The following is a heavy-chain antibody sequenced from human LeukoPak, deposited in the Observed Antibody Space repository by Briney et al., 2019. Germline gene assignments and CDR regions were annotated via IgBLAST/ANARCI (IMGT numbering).Heavy chain of an antibody. Sequence: PGGSLRLSCAASGFIFRNYAMSWVRQAPGKGLEWVSAITGSGDTTYYADSVKGRFTISRDNSKNTLYLQMNSLRPEDTAVYYCARDLRLTTIFGVVSNWGQGTLVTVSS. D-gene: IGHD3-3*01. J-gene: IGHJ4*02. CDR2: ITGSGDTT. CDR1: GFIFRNYA. CDR3: ARDLRLTTIFGVVSN. V-gene: IGHV3-23*01.